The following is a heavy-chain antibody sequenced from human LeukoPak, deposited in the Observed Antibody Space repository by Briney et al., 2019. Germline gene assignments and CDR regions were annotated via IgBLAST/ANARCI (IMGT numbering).Heavy chain of an antibody. CDR2: ISGSGGST. CDR3: AKLPSDSSGYYFFDY. CDR1: GFTFSSYA. D-gene: IGHD3-22*01. Sequence: PVGSLRLSCAASGFTFSSYAMSWVRQAPGKGLEWVSAISGSGGSTYYADSVKGRFTISRDNSKNTLYLQMNSLRAEDTAVYYCAKLPSDSSGYYFFDYWGQGTLVTVSS. J-gene: IGHJ4*02. V-gene: IGHV3-23*01.